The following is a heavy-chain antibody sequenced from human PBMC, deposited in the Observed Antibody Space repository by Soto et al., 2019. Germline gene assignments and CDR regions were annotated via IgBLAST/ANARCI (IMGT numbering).Heavy chain of an antibody. Sequence: RASVKVSFKASGYTFTSYGISWVRPAPGQGLEWMGWISAYNGNTNYAQKLQGRVTMTTDTSTSTAYMELRSLRSDDTAVYYCARDPPILKELPFGYHGLDVWGQGTTDTVSS. D-gene: IGHD1-7*01. CDR2: ISAYNGNT. J-gene: IGHJ6*02. V-gene: IGHV1-18*04. CDR1: GYTFTSYG. CDR3: ARDPPILKELPFGYHGLDV.